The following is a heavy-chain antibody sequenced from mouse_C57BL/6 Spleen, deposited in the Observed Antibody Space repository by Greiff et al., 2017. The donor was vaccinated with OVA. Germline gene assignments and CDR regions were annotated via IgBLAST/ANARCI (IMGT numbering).Heavy chain of an antibody. V-gene: IGHV3-6*01. CDR1: GYSITSGYY. Sequence: EVKLMESGPGLVKPSQSLSLTCSVTGYSITSGYYWNWIRQFPGNKLEWMGYISYDGSNNYNPSLKNRISITRDTSKNQFFLKLNSVTTEDTATYYCAGDYEGFDYWGQGTTLTVSS. D-gene: IGHD2-4*01. J-gene: IGHJ2*01. CDR2: ISYDGSN. CDR3: AGDYEGFDY.